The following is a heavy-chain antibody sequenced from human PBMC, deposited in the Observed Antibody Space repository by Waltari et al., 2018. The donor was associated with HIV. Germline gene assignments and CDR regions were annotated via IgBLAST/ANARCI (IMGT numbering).Heavy chain of an antibody. CDR3: ARDRWYYFDTSDYFYDY. CDR1: GFTFGDYY. Sequence: QVQLVESGGGLVKPGGSLRLSCEASGFTFGDYYMTWLRQAPGKGLEWISYISNSGDIIYYADSVKGRFTISRDNAKNSLYLQMNSLRAEDTAVYYCARDRWYYFDTSDYFYDYWGQGTLVTVSS. D-gene: IGHD3-22*01. J-gene: IGHJ4*02. V-gene: IGHV3-11*01. CDR2: ISNSGDII.